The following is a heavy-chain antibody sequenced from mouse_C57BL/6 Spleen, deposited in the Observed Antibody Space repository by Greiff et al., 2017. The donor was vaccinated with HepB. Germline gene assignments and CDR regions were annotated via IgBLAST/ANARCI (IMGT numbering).Heavy chain of an antibody. CDR2: ISGGGGNT. CDR1: GFTFSSYT. D-gene: IGHD1-1*01. J-gene: IGHJ1*03. Sequence: EVQLQESGGGLVKPGGSLKLSCAASGFTFSSYTMSWVRQTPEKRLEWVATISGGGGNTYYPDSVKGRFTISRDNAKNTLYLQMSSLRSEDTALYYCARPGYYGPYWYFDVWGTGTTVTVSS. CDR3: ARPGYYGPYWYFDV. V-gene: IGHV5-9*01.